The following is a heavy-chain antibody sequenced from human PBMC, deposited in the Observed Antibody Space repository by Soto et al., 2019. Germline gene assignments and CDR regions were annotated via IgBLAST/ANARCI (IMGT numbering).Heavy chain of an antibody. Sequence: QVQLQEPGPGLVKPSQTLSLTCTVSGGYISSGGYYWSWIRQHPGKGLEWIGYIYYSGSTYYNPSLKSRVTISGDTSKNQFSLKLSSVTAADTAVYYCARVGGINWFDPWGQGTLVTVSS. D-gene: IGHD3-16*01. CDR3: ARVGGINWFDP. CDR2: IYYSGST. J-gene: IGHJ5*02. V-gene: IGHV4-31*03. CDR1: GGYISSGGYY.